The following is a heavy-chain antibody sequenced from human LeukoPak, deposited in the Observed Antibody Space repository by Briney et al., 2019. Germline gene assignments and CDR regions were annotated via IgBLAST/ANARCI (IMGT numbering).Heavy chain of an antibody. CDR3: AKEIYGDPTGARFQH. Sequence: HPGGSLRLSCAASGFRFSSYAMSWVRQAPGKGLEWVSVISGSGGSTYYADSVKGRFTVSRDNSKNTVYLQMNSLRAEDTAVYHCAKEIYGDPTGARFQHWGQGTLLTVSS. CDR2: ISGSGGST. V-gene: IGHV3-23*01. CDR1: GFRFSSYA. J-gene: IGHJ1*01. D-gene: IGHD4-17*01.